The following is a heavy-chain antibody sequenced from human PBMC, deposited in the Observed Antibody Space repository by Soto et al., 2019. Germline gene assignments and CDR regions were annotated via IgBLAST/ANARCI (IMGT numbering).Heavy chain of an antibody. CDR2: IASSGGNT. CDR3: ANIYCTLCADTPSFDF. Sequence: GGSLRLSCAASGFTFSSSAMSWVRQAPGKGLEWVSTIASSGGNTDYVDSVKGRFTISRDNSKNTLTLQMNSLRAEDTAIYYCANIYCTLCADTPSFDFPGHGSLDTVSA. CDR1: GFTFSSSA. D-gene: IGHD2-15*01. J-gene: IGHJ4*01. V-gene: IGHV3-23*01.